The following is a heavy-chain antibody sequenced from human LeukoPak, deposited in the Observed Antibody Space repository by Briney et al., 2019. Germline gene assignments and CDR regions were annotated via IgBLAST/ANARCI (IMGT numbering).Heavy chain of an antibody. CDR1: GGTFSSYA. CDR3: ASEGSSSISSFDY. CDR2: IIPIFGTT. J-gene: IGHJ4*02. V-gene: IGHV1-69*13. Sequence: GASVKVSCKASGGTFSSYAISWVRQAPGQGLEWMGGIIPIFGTTNYAQKFQGRATITADESTSTAYMELSSLRSEDTAVYYCASEGSSSISSFDYWGQGTLVTVSS. D-gene: IGHD6-6*01.